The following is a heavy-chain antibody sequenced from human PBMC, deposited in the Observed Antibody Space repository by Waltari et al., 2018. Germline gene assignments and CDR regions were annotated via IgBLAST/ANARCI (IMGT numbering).Heavy chain of an antibody. CDR1: GYTFTSYG. V-gene: IGHV1-18*01. J-gene: IGHJ6*02. Sequence: QVQLVQSGAEVKKPGASVKVSCKASGYTFTSYGISWVRQAPGQGLEWMGWISAYNGNTNYAQKLQGRVTMPKDTSTSTAYMELRSLRSDDTAVDYCARDGRGIVVVPAQRLNYYYGMDVWGQGTTVTVSS. D-gene: IGHD2-2*01. CDR3: ARDGRGIVVVPAQRLNYYYGMDV. CDR2: ISAYNGNT.